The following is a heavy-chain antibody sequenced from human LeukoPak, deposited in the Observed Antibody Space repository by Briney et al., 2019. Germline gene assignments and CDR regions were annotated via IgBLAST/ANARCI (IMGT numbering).Heavy chain of an antibody. Sequence: PGGSLRLSCAASGFTFSSYSMNWVRQAPGKGLEWVSSISSSSSYIYYADSVKGRFTISRDNAKNSLYLQVNSLRAEDTAVYYCARHPTEYSSAYDAFDIWGQGTMVTVSS. CDR2: ISSSSSYI. CDR1: GFTFSSYS. CDR3: ARHPTEYSSAYDAFDI. V-gene: IGHV3-21*01. D-gene: IGHD6-6*01. J-gene: IGHJ3*02.